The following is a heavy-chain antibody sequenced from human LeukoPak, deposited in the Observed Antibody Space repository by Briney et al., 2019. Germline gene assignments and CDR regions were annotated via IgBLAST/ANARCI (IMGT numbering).Heavy chain of an antibody. V-gene: IGHV3-53*01. CDR1: GFTVSSNY. CDR3: ARDRRYCSSTSCYYPYYYGMDV. D-gene: IGHD2-2*01. J-gene: IGHJ6*02. Sequence: GGSLRLSCAASGFTVSSNYMSWVRQAPGKGLEWVSVIYSGGSTYYADSVKGRFTISRDNSKNMLYLQMNSLRAEDTAVYYCARDRRYCSSTSCYYPYYYGMDVWGQGTTVTVSS. CDR2: IYSGGST.